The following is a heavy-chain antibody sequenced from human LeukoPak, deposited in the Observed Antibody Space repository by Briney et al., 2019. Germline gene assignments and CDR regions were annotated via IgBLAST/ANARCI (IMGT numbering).Heavy chain of an antibody. CDR2: DWARGWST. D-gene: IGHD6-13*01. V-gene: IGHV3-23*01. Sequence: RGSLRLLCAPSEFTFSRSGVRWVGRAPERGGGGVPDDWARGWSTCCADSVKCRFTISRDNSKNTVYLQMNKLRVDDTTLYYCACRHIEAAGFGHYGMDVWGQGTTVTVSS. CDR1: EFTFSRSG. J-gene: IGHJ6*02. CDR3: ACRHIEAAGFGHYGMDV.